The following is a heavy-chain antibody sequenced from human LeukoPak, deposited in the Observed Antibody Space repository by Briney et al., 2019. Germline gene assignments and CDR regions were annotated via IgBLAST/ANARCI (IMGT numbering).Heavy chain of an antibody. V-gene: IGHV3-33*01. CDR1: GFTFSSYG. CDR3: ARNYCNSTSCYRGDDFDI. CDR2: IWYDGSNK. D-gene: IGHD2-2*02. J-gene: IGHJ3*02. Sequence: GGSLRLSCAPPGFTFSSYGMHWVRQAPRKGLERVAVIWYDGSNKYYADSVKGRFTISRDNSKNTLYLQMNSLRAEDTAVYYCARNYCNSTSCYRGDDFDIWGQGTLVTVSS.